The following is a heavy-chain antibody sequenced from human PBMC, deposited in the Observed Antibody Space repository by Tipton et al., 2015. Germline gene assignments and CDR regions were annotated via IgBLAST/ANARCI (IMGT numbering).Heavy chain of an antibody. CDR3: ARGGWSLDY. Sequence: LRLSCTVSGGSISSFYWSWIRQPPGKGLEWIGYIYYSGSTNYNPSLKSRVTISVDASKSQLSLRLSSVTAADTAVYYCARGGWSLDYWGQGTLVTVSS. CDR2: IYYSGST. D-gene: IGHD2-15*01. J-gene: IGHJ4*02. CDR1: GGSISSFY. V-gene: IGHV4-59*01.